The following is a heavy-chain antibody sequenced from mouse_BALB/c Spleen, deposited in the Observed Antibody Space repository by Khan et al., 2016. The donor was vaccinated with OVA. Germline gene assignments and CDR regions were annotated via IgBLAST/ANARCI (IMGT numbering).Heavy chain of an antibody. CDR3: SRVYFGYFDY. CDR1: GFTFSKYA. CDR2: ISSGGGTYI. V-gene: IGHV5-9-3*01. J-gene: IGHJ2*01. D-gene: IGHD1-1*01. Sequence: EVELVESGGDLVKPGDSLKLSCTASGFTFSKYAMSWVRQTPEKRLEWVATISSGGGTYIYYPDSVKGRFTIFRDNAKNSLYLQMSSLRSEDTAMYYCSRVYFGYFDYWGPGTTLTVSS.